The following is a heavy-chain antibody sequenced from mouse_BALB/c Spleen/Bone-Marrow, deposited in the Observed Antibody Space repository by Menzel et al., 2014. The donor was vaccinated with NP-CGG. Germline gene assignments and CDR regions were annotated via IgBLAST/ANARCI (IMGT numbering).Heavy chain of an antibody. V-gene: IGHV2-9*02. D-gene: IGHD2-3*01. J-gene: IGHJ2*01. CDR3: ARDYGYYKDVGDY. CDR2: IWAGGST. Sequence: QVQLQQSGPGLVAPSQSLSITCTVSGFSLTSYGLHWVRQPPGKGLEWLGVIWAGGSTNCNSALMSRLNISKDNSKSQVFLKMNSLQTDDTAMYYCARDYGYYKDVGDYWGQGTTFTVSS. CDR1: GFSLTSYG.